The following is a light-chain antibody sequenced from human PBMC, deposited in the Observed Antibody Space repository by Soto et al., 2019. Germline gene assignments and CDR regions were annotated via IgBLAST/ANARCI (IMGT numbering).Light chain of an antibody. J-gene: IGKJ1*01. CDR3: QQYNNWPWT. V-gene: IGKV3-15*01. CDR2: GAS. CDR1: QSVSSD. Sequence: VMSQSPATLSVSPGERATLYCRASQSVSSDLAWYQQKPGQAPRLLIYGASTRATGIPARFSGSGSGTEFTLTISSLQSEDFAVYYCQQYNNWPWTVGQGTKVAIK.